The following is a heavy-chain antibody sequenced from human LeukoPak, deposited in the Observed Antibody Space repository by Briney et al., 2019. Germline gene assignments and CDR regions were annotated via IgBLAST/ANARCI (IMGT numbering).Heavy chain of an antibody. Sequence: GGSLRHSCAASGFTFSSYEMNWVRQAPEKGLEWVSYISSSGSTIYYADSVKGRFTIARDNAKNSLYLQMNSLRAEDTAVYYCARYCGGQAAFEDWYFDLWGRGTLVTVSS. V-gene: IGHV3-48*03. CDR3: ARYCGGQAAFEDWYFDL. CDR2: ISSSGSTI. D-gene: IGHD2-21*01. J-gene: IGHJ2*01. CDR1: GFTFSSYE.